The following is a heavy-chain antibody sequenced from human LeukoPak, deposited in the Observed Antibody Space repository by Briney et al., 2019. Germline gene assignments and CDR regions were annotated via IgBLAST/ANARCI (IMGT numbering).Heavy chain of an antibody. J-gene: IGHJ6*03. CDR1: GGSISSSSYY. Sequence: PSETLSLTCTVSGGSISSSSYYWGWIRQPPGKGLEWIGSIYYSGSTYYNPSLKSRVTISVDTSKNQFSLKLSSVTAADTAVYYCARLGKGGGYDYVEGNYYYYYYMDVWGKGTTVTISS. V-gene: IGHV4-39*07. D-gene: IGHD5-12*01. CDR2: IYYSGST. CDR3: ARLGKGGGYDYVEGNYYYYYYMDV.